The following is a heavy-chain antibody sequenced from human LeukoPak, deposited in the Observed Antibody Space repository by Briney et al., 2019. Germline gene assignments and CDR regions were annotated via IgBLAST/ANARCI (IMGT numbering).Heavy chain of an antibody. V-gene: IGHV4-59*01. CDR2: IYYSGST. CDR3: ARSGLTDYDILTGYYTNYYFDY. J-gene: IGHJ4*02. CDR1: GGSISSYY. D-gene: IGHD3-9*01. Sequence: SETLSLTCTVSGGSISSYYWSWIRQPPGKGLEWIGYIYYSGSTNYNPSLKSRVTISVDTSKNQFSLKLSSVTAADTAVYYCARSGLTDYDILTGYYTNYYFDYWGQGTLVIVSS.